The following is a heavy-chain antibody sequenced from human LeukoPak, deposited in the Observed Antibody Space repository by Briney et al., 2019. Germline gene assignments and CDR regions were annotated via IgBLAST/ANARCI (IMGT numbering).Heavy chain of an antibody. V-gene: IGHV3-48*01. CDR3: ARDSTDGYNPAVDY. D-gene: IGHD5-24*01. CDR1: GFTFSSYA. J-gene: IGHJ4*02. CDR2: ISGGSSTI. Sequence: PGGSLRLSCAASGFTFSSYAMSWVRQVPGKGLEWVSYISGGSSTIYYADSVKGRFTISRDNARNSLFLQLNSLRAEDTAVYYCARDSTDGYNPAVDYWGQGTLVTVSS.